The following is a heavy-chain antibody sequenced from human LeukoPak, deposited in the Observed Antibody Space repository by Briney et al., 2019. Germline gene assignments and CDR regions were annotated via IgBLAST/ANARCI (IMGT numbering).Heavy chain of an antibody. CDR1: GGSFSGYY. CDR2: INHSGST. J-gene: IGHJ1*01. D-gene: IGHD3-22*01. CDR3: ASAPYYYDSSGPTGFQH. Sequence: SETLSLTCAVYGGSFSGYYWSWIRQPPGKGLEWIGEINHSGSTNYNPSLKSRVTISVDTSKNQFSLKLSSVTAADTAVYYCASAPYYYDSSGPTGFQHWGQGTLVTVSS. V-gene: IGHV4-34*01.